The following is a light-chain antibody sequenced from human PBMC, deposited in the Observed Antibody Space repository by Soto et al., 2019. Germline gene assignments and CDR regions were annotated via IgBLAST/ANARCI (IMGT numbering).Light chain of an antibody. J-gene: IGKJ1*01. Sequence: EIVLTQSPGTLSLSPGERATLSCRASLSVTSNFIAWYQQKPGQAPRLLLYDASNRATGIPDRFSGSGSGTDLSLTISRLEPEDFAVYYCQQYGSSVWTFGQGTKVEIK. CDR2: DAS. CDR3: QQYGSSVWT. V-gene: IGKV3-20*01. CDR1: LSVTSNF.